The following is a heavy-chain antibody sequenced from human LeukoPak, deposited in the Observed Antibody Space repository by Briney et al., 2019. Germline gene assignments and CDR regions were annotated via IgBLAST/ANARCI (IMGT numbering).Heavy chain of an antibody. CDR1: GYTFTDYY. J-gene: IGHJ4*02. D-gene: IGHD6-13*01. CDR3: AREMTTAAGTDNSDY. CDR2: INPNSGGT. Sequence: ASVKVSCKASGYTFTDYYMHWVRQAPGQGLEWMGWINPNSGGTNYAQKFQGRVTMTRDKSISTAYMELSRLRSDDTAVYYCAREMTTAAGTDNSDYWGQGTLVTVSS. V-gene: IGHV1-2*02.